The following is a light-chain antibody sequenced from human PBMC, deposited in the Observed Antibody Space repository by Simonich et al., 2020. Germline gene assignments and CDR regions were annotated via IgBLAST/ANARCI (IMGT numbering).Light chain of an antibody. CDR1: SSDVGSKNL. Sequence: QSALTQPASVSGSPGQSITISCTGTSSDVGSKNLVSWNQQHPGKAPKLMIYEGSKRPSGVSNRFSGSKSGNTASLTISGLQAEDEADYYCCSYAGGSTWVFGGGTKLTVL. CDR3: CSYAGGSTWV. CDR2: EGS. J-gene: IGLJ3*02. V-gene: IGLV2-23*01.